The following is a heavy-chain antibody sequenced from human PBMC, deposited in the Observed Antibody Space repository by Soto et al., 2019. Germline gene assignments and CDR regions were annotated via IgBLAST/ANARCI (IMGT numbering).Heavy chain of an antibody. CDR1: GFTFGDYA. Sequence: EVQLVESGGGLVKPGRSLRLSCTASGFTFGDYAMSWFRQAPGKGLEWVGFIRSKAYGGTTEYAASVKGRFTISRDDSKSIAYLQMNSLKTEDTAVYYCTRVPGWSETAVAGLQNDYWGQGTLVTVSS. J-gene: IGHJ4*02. CDR2: IRSKAYGGTT. D-gene: IGHD6-19*01. V-gene: IGHV3-49*05. CDR3: TRVPGWSETAVAGLQNDY.